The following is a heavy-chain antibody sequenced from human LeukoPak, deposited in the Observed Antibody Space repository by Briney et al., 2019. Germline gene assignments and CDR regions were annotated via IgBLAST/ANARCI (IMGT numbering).Heavy chain of an antibody. CDR3: ARDIGGMATEYYFDY. CDR2: IKPSGSEK. Sequence: GGSLRLSCEGSGFTFSNYWMTWVRQAPEKGLEWVANIKPSGSEKHYADSVEGRFTISRDNAENSLYLQMNSLRAEDTAVYYCARDIGGMATEYYFDYWGQGTLVTVSS. J-gene: IGHJ4*02. V-gene: IGHV3-7*03. CDR1: GFTFSNYW. D-gene: IGHD5-24*01.